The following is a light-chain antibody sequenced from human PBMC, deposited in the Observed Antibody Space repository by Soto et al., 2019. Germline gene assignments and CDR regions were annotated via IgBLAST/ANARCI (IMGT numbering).Light chain of an antibody. V-gene: IGLV1-44*01. CDR1: SSNIGRNT. CDR2: SND. CDR3: AAWDDSLNTYV. Sequence: QSALTQPPSASGTPGQRVTISCSGSSSNIGRNTANWYRQLLGTAPKLLIYSNDLRPSGVPDRLSGSNSGTSASLAISGLQSEDEADYFCAAWDDSLNTYVFGAGTKVTVL. J-gene: IGLJ1*01.